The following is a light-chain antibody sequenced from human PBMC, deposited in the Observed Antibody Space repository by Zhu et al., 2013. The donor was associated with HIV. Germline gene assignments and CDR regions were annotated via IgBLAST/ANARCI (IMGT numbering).Light chain of an antibody. Sequence: IVLTQSPGTLSLSPGERATLSCRASQSISSTFLAWYQQTPGQGPRLLIFGASRRATGIPDRFSGSGSGTDFTLTISRLEPEDFALYYCQHYGDSPPYTFGQGTKLEIK. CDR1: QSISSTF. CDR3: QHYGDSPPYT. J-gene: IGKJ2*01. V-gene: IGKV3-20*01. CDR2: GAS.